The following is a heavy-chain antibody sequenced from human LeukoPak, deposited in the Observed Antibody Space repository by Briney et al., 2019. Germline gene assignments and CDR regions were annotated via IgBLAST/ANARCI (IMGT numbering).Heavy chain of an antibody. CDR3: AREWGLIAVAGGPGY. J-gene: IGHJ4*02. V-gene: IGHV3-11*01. Sequence: GGSLRLSCAASAFIFSDYYMSWIRQAPGKGQEWISYISNSASTIYYADSVKGRFTISRDNSKNTLFLEMNDLKAEDTAVYYCAREWGLIAVAGGPGYWGQGTLVTVSS. D-gene: IGHD2-21*01. CDR1: AFIFSDYY. CDR2: ISNSASTI.